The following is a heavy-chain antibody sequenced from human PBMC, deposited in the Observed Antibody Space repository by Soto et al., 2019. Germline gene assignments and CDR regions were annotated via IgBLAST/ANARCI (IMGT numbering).Heavy chain of an antibody. CDR3: ATFVRSCSGSNCHSRADV. V-gene: IGHV4-61*01. Sequence: SETLSLTCTVCGGSVSSDTHYWSWIRQPPGKRLEWIGFIYSRGSTNYNPSLKSRVTMSVDTSKNQFSLKLRSVIVADTAVYTSATFVRSCSGSNCHSRADVWGKGTMVTVST. D-gene: IGHD2-15*01. J-gene: IGHJ6*04. CDR2: IYSRGST. CDR1: GGSVSSDTHY.